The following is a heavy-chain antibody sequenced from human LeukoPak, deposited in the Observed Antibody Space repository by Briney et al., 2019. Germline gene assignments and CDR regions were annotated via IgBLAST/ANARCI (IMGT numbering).Heavy chain of an antibody. V-gene: IGHV4-59*12. D-gene: IGHD1-14*01. CDR1: SVSISSYY. CDR3: ARDSSPVEPTGRLYNWFHP. Sequence: PSETLSLTCTVSSVSISSYYWSWIRQPPGKGLEWIGNIYYSGYTYYNPSLKSRVTISIDTSKNQFSLKLWSLTAADTAVYYCARDSSPVEPTGRLYNWFHPWGQGTLVTVSS. J-gene: IGHJ5*02. CDR2: IYYSGYT.